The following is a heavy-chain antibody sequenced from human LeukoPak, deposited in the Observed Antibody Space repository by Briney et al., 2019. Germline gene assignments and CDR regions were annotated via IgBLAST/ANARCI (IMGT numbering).Heavy chain of an antibody. CDR3: ARDALRYFDWSGIRGN. J-gene: IGHJ4*02. CDR1: GFTFSSYW. Sequence: PGGSLRLSCAASGFTFSSYWMSWVRQAPGKGLEWVANIKQDGSEKYYVDSVEGRFTISRDNAKNSLHLQMNSLRAEDTAVYYCARDALRYFDWSGIRGNWGQGTLVTVSS. V-gene: IGHV3-7*01. D-gene: IGHD3-9*01. CDR2: IKQDGSEK.